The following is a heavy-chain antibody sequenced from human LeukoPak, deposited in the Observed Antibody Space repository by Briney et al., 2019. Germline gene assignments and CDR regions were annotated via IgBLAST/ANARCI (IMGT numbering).Heavy chain of an antibody. CDR1: GGSISSGGYY. Sequence: SETLSLTCTVSGGSISSGGYYWSWIRQHPGKGLGWIGYIYYSGSTYYNPSLKSRVTISVDTSKNQFSLKLSSVTAADTAVYYCARECAGTGSVYFDYWGQGTLVTVSS. V-gene: IGHV4-31*03. J-gene: IGHJ4*02. CDR2: IYYSGST. CDR3: ARECAGTGSVYFDY. D-gene: IGHD6-13*01.